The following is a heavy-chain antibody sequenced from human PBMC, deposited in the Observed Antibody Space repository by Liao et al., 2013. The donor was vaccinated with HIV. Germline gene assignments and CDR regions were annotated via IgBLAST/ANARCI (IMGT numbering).Heavy chain of an antibody. J-gene: IGHJ4*02. D-gene: IGHD3-10*01. V-gene: IGHV4-4*07. Sequence: QVRLQESGPGLVKPSETLSLTCTVSGGSVSTYYWSWIRQTTGKGLEWIGRIHTTGTTNYNSSLKSRVSISVDSSTNRFSLLLTSVTAADTAVYYCARAPYYYGSGSYSNSIPFDYWGQGTLVTVSS. CDR1: GGSVSTYY. CDR3: ARAPYYYGSGSYSNSIPFDY. CDR2: IHTTGTT.